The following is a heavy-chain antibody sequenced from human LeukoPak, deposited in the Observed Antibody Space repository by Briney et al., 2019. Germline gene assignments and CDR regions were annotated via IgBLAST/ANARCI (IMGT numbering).Heavy chain of an antibody. CDR3: ARDRDRDGYILRF. V-gene: IGHV4-59*01. D-gene: IGHD5-24*01. CDR2: IYYSGST. CDR1: GGSISSYY. J-gene: IGHJ4*02. Sequence: TTSETLSLTCTVSGGSISSYYWSWIRQPPGKGLEWIGYIYYSGSTTYNPSLKSRVTISVDTSKKHFSLMLSSVTAADTAVYFCARDRDRDGYILRFWGQGTQVTVSS.